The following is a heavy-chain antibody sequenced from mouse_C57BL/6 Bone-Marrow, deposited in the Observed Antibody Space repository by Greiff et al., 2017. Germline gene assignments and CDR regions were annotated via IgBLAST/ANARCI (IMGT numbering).Heavy chain of an antibody. CDR3: ARDQYSNYDVPYAIDY. Sequence: QVQLQQSGAELARPGASVKLSCKASGYTFTSYGISWVKQRTGQGLEWIGEIYPRSGNTYYNEKFKGKATLTADKSSSTAYMELRSLTSEDSAVYYCARDQYSNYDVPYAIDYWGQGTSVTVSS. CDR2: IYPRSGNT. D-gene: IGHD2-5*01. CDR1: GYTFTSYG. J-gene: IGHJ4*01. V-gene: IGHV1-81*01.